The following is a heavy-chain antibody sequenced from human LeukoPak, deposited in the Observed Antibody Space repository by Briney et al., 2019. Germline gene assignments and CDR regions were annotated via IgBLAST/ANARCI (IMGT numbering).Heavy chain of an antibody. CDR2: KYYSGSA. CDR3: ARQQSQWPGRYFDY. Sequence: SSETLSLTCSVSGVSISDGRYYWTWLRQHPGKGLEWIGYKYYSGSAKYNPSLKSRLTISVDPSKNQFSLKLSSVTAADTAVYYCARQQSQWPGRYFDYWGQGTLVTVSS. J-gene: IGHJ4*02. CDR1: GVSISDGRYY. V-gene: IGHV4-31*03. D-gene: IGHD6-19*01.